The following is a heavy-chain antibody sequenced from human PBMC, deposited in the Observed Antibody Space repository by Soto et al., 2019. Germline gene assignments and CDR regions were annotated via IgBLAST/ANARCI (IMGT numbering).Heavy chain of an antibody. D-gene: IGHD2-15*01. CDR2: IFYSGNT. Sequence: QLQLQESGPGLVKPSETLSLTCTVSGGSLSSSSYYWGWIRQPPGRGLEWNGNIFYSGNTYYNPSLKSRATISVDTSKNQFSLKLSSVTAADPSVYYCALHQSTGPAANGRFDHWGQGTLVTVSS. V-gene: IGHV4-39*01. CDR1: GGSLSSSSYY. CDR3: ALHQSTGPAANGRFDH. J-gene: IGHJ5*02.